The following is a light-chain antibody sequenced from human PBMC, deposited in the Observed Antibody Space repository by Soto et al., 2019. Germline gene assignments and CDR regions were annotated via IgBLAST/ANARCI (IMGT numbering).Light chain of an antibody. CDR2: EDS. J-gene: IGLJ2*01. CDR3: SSYAGSCVV. Sequence: QSVLTQPASVSGSPGQSITISCTGTSGDVGGYNLVSWYRQHPGKAPKVMIYEDSKRPSGVSNRFSGSKSGNTASLTISGLQAEDEADYYCSSYAGSCVVFGGGTKLTVL. V-gene: IGLV2-23*01. CDR1: SGDVGGYNL.